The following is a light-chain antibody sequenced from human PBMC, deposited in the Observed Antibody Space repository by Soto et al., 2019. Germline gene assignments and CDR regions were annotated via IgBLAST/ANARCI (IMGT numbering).Light chain of an antibody. CDR3: QHYNKWPLG. CDR1: QSVSSN. J-gene: IGKJ4*01. Sequence: EIVMTQSPATLSVSPGERATLSCRASQSVSSNLAWYQQKPGQAPRLLIYGASTRATGIPARFSGSGSGTEFTLTISSLQSEDFAVYYCQHYNKWPLGFGGGTKVEIK. V-gene: IGKV3-15*01. CDR2: GAS.